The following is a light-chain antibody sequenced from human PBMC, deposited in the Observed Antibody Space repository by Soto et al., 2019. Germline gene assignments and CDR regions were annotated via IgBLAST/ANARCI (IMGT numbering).Light chain of an antibody. CDR3: QQVKSYPRT. V-gene: IGKV1-9*01. Sequence: DIQLTQSPSFLSASVGDRVTITCRASQGIAGSLAWYQQKPGKPPKLLIYAESTLQSGGPSRFSGSGSGTRGTLTISSLQPEDFATYYCQQVKSYPRTFGGGTKVEIK. CDR2: AES. J-gene: IGKJ4*01. CDR1: QGIAGS.